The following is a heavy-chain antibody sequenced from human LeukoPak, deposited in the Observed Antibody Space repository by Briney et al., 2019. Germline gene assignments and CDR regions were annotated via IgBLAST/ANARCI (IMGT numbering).Heavy chain of an antibody. CDR3: ARGRVLRFLEWSPRYYMDV. D-gene: IGHD3-3*01. CDR2: IYYSGST. J-gene: IGHJ6*03. Sequence: SETLSLTCTVSGGSISSYYWSWIRQPPGKGLEWIGYIYYSGSTNYNPSLKSRVTISVDTSKNQFSLKLSSVTAADTAVYYCARGRVLRFLEWSPRYYMDVWGKGTTVTVSS. V-gene: IGHV4-59*01. CDR1: GGSISSYY.